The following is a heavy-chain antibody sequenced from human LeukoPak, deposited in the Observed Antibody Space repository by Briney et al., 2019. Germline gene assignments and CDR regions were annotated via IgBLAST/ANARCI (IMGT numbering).Heavy chain of an antibody. J-gene: IGHJ4*02. CDR2: ISGSGGST. Sequence: GGSLRLSCAASGFTFSSYSMNWVRQAPGKGLEWVSAISGSGGSTYYADSVKGRFTISRDNSKNTLYLQMNSLRAEDTAVYYCAKEGAINTHESDYWGQGTLVTVSS. CDR1: GFTFSSYS. CDR3: AKEGAINTHESDY. D-gene: IGHD5-24*01. V-gene: IGHV3-23*01.